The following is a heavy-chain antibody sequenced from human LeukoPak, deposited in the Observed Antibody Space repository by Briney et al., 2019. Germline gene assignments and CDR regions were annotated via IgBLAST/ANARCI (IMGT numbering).Heavy chain of an antibody. V-gene: IGHV4-61*02. D-gene: IGHD3-16*01. J-gene: IGHJ6*03. Sequence: SETLSLTCTVSGGSISSGSYYWSWIRQPAGKGLEWIGRIYTSGSTNYNPSLKSRVTISVDTSKNQFSLKVSSVTAADTAVYYCARVKDPGGYYYYYYMDIWGKGNTVTVSS. CDR1: GGSISSGSYY. CDR2: IYTSGST. CDR3: ARVKDPGGYYYYYYMDI.